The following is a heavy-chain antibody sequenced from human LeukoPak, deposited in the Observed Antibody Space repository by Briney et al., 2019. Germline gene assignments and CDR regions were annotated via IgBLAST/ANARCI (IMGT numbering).Heavy chain of an antibody. CDR1: GGSFSGYY. Sequence: PSETLSLTCAVYGGSFSGYYWSWIRQPPGKGLEWIGEINHSGSTNYNPSLETRVTISLDTSKNQFSLRLSSVTAADTAVYYCARGRVSNDFWSGYSHNWFDPWGQGALVAVSS. J-gene: IGHJ5*02. V-gene: IGHV4-34*01. CDR2: INHSGST. CDR3: ARGRVSNDFWSGYSHNWFDP. D-gene: IGHD3-3*01.